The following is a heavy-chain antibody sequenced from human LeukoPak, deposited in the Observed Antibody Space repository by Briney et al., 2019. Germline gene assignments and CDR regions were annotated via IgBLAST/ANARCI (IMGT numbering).Heavy chain of an antibody. CDR3: AREGSRWFDP. CDR1: GYTFTGYY. J-gene: IGHJ5*02. CDR2: INPNSGGT. Sequence: ASVKVDCRASGYTFTGYYMYWEQQANGPWLEWMGWINPNSGGTNYAQKFQGRVTMTRDTSISTAYMELSRLRSDDTAVYYCAREGSRWFDPWGQGTLVTVSS. V-gene: IGHV1-2*02.